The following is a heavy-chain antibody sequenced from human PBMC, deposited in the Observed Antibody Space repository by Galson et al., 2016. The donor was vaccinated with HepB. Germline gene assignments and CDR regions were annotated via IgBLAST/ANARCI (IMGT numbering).Heavy chain of an antibody. V-gene: IGHV4-39*01. CDR1: GGSISGSTYY. CDR3: ARHVASLPEITPTGRRRGYFDH. D-gene: IGHD3-3*01. Sequence: SETLSLTCTVSGGSISGSTYYRGWIRQSPGKGLEWIGSIYYSGSSYYNPSLKRRVTISVDTPRNQFSLMLRSVTAADTAVYYCARHVASLPEITPTGRRRGYFDHWGQGTLVTVSS. J-gene: IGHJ5*02. CDR2: IYYSGSS.